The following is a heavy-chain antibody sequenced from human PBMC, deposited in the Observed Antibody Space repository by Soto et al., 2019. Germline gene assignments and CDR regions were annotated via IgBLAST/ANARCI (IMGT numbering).Heavy chain of an antibody. CDR1: GGSFSGYY. Sequence: QVQLQQWGAGLLKPSETLSLTCAVYGGSFSGYYWSWIRQPPGKGLEWIGEINHSGSTNYTPSLKSRVTISVDTSKTQFSLKLSSVTAADTAVYYCARGAWTRSWFDPWGQGTLVTVSS. V-gene: IGHV4-34*01. J-gene: IGHJ5*02. CDR3: ARGAWTRSWFDP. CDR2: INHSGST. D-gene: IGHD5-12*01.